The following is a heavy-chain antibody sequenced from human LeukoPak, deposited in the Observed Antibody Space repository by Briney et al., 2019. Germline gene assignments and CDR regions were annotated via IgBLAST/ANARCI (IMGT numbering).Heavy chain of an antibody. CDR2: ISGSGGST. V-gene: IGHV3-23*01. Sequence: PGGSLRLSCAASGFTFSSYAMSWVRQAPGKGLEWVSAISGSGGSTYYADSVKGRFTISRDNSKNTLYLQMNSLRAEDTAVYYCAKDGQIGRYFDWLLPYYFDYWGQGTLVTVSS. J-gene: IGHJ4*02. D-gene: IGHD3-9*01. CDR1: GFTFSSYA. CDR3: AKDGQIGRYFDWLLPYYFDY.